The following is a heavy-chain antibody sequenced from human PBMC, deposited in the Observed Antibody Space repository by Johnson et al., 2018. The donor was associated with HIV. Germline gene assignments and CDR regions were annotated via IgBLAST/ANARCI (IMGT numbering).Heavy chain of an antibody. Sequence: QVQLVESGGGVVQPGGSLRLSCAASGFTLSNYGMHWVRQAPGKGLEWVTFIRYDGRNNYYADSVKGSFNISRDDSKNTLYLQMNSLRAEDTAIYYCAKDAYTYGPDAFDIWGQGTMVTVSS. CDR3: AKDAYTYGPDAFDI. CDR1: GFTLSNYG. V-gene: IGHV3-30*02. J-gene: IGHJ3*02. D-gene: IGHD5-18*01. CDR2: IRYDGRNN.